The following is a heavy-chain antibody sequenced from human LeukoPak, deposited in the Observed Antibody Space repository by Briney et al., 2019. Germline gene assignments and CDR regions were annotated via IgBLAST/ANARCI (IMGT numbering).Heavy chain of an antibody. D-gene: IGHD6-13*01. Sequence: SETLSLTCPVPGDSISRHLYFWSWIRHYPGKGLEWIGYVYDSGNTYVNPSLESRVSMSLDTSQNLFSLRLTSVTAADTAVYYCASSGGVSSGAAADYYFDYWGQGTLVTVSS. CDR1: GDSISRHLYF. CDR3: ASSGGVSSGAAADYYFDY. CDR2: VYDSGNT. V-gene: IGHV4-31*03. J-gene: IGHJ4*02.